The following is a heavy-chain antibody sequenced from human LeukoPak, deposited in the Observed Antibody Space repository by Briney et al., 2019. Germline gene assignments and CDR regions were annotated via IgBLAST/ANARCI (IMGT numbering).Heavy chain of an antibody. D-gene: IGHD3-10*01. J-gene: IGHJ5*02. CDR3: ARDYYGEGSRWFDP. CDR2: IYYSGST. V-gene: IGHV4-59*01. Sequence: KPSETLSLTCTVSGGSISSYYWSWIRQPPGKGLEWIGYIYYSGSTNYNPSLKSRVTISVDTSKNQFSLKLSSVTAADTAVYYCARDYYGEGSRWFDPWGQGTLVTVSS. CDR1: GGSISSYY.